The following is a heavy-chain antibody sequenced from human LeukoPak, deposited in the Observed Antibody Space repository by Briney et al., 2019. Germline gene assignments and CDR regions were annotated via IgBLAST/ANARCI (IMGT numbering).Heavy chain of an antibody. D-gene: IGHD3-10*01. Sequence: GGSLRLSCAASGFTFSTYEMSWVRQAPGKGLEWVAYIDSSASVIKYADSLRGRFTVSRDNAKKSLYLQLNSLRAEDTAIYYCAREITDTPDAFDIWGQGTRVTVSS. CDR1: GFTFSTYE. CDR3: AREITDTPDAFDI. CDR2: IDSSASVI. J-gene: IGHJ3*02. V-gene: IGHV3-48*03.